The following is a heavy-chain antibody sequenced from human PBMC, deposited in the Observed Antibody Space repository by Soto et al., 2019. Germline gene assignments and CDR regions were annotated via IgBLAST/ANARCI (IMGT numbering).Heavy chain of an antibody. D-gene: IGHD3-3*01. CDR3: ARYPGPRYYDFWSYYYGNYYYYMDV. J-gene: IGHJ6*03. CDR2: INTNTGNP. V-gene: IGHV7-4-1*01. Sequence: ASVKVSCKASGYTFTSYAMNWVRQAPGQGLEWMGWINTNTGNPTYAQGFTGRFVFSLDTSVSTAYLQICSLKAEDTAVYYCARYPGPRYYDFWSYYYGNYYYYMDVWGQGTTVTSP. CDR1: GYTFTSYA.